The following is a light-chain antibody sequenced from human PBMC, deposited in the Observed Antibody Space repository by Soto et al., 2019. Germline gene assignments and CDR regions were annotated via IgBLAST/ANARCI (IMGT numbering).Light chain of an antibody. J-gene: IGKJ4*01. CDR3: QQYNSWPLT. CDR2: GAS. V-gene: IGKV3D-15*01. Sequence: EIVMTQSPATLTVSPGERATLSCRASPSVSSKLAWYQQKPGQAPRLLIYGASTRATGIPARFSGSGSGTEFTLTISSLQSEDFAVYYCQQYNSWPLTFGGGTKVEIK. CDR1: PSVSSK.